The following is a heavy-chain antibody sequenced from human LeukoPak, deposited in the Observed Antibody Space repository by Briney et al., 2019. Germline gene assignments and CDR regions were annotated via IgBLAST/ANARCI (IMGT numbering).Heavy chain of an antibody. CDR2: ISSSGSTI. V-gene: IGHV3-48*03. J-gene: IGHJ3*02. Sequence: GGSLRLSCAASGFTFSSYEMNWVRQAPAKGLEWVSYISSSGSTIYYADSVKGRFTISRDNAKNSLYLQMNSLRAEDTAVYYCARGSIVGATNSAFDIWGQGTMVTVSS. CDR1: GFTFSSYE. D-gene: IGHD1-26*01. CDR3: ARGSIVGATNSAFDI.